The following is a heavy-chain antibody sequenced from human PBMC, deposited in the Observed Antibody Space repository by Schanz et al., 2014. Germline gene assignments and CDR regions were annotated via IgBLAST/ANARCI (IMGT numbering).Heavy chain of an antibody. CDR1: GYTFTVYY. Sequence: QVQLVQSGAEVKKPGASVKVSCKASGYTFTVYYMHWVRQAPGQGPEWLGRINPNSGATSSAQKFQGRATMTRDTSSSTVYMQLSSLTSDDTAIYYCARVTTGYDSWGQGTRVTVSS. CDR3: ARVTTGYDS. V-gene: IGHV1-2*02. J-gene: IGHJ4*02. CDR2: INPNSGAT. D-gene: IGHD5-12*01.